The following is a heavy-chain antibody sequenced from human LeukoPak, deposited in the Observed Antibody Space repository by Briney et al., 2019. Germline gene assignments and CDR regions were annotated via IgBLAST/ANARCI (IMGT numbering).Heavy chain of an antibody. CDR2: IYYSGCT. CDR3: ARDRSDGSGYYGYYFDY. V-gene: IGHV4-59*01. J-gene: IGHJ4*02. CDR1: GGSIGSYY. D-gene: IGHD3-22*01. Sequence: SETLSLTCIVSGGSIGSYYWSWIRQPPGKGLEWIGHIYYSGCTDYNPSLRSRVTISVDTSKNQFSLRLSSVTAADTAVYYCARDRSDGSGYYGYYFDYWGQGTLVSVSS.